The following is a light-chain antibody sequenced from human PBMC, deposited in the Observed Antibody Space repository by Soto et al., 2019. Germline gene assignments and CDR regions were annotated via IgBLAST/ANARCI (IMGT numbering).Light chain of an antibody. CDR1: QSISSW. J-gene: IGKJ2*03. CDR2: RAS. V-gene: IGKV1-5*03. Sequence: DIQMTQSPSTLSASVGDRVNITCRASQSISSWLAWYQQKPGKAPKLLIYRASSLESGVPSRFSGSGSGTEFTLTISSLQPDDVATYYCQQYKTYSSSARFGQGTKLEIK. CDR3: QQYKTYSSSAR.